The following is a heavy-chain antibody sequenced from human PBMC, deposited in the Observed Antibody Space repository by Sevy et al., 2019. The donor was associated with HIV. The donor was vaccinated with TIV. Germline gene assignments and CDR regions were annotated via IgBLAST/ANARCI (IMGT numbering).Heavy chain of an antibody. CDR3: ARDPEYCSSVICYKEGRYFDY. CDR2: ISGSGGGT. D-gene: IGHD2-2*02. V-gene: IGHV3-23*01. CDR1: GFTFSTNA. J-gene: IGHJ4*02. Sequence: GGSLRLSCTASGFTFSTNAMTWVRQAPGKGLEWVSAISGSGGGTYYRDSVKGRFAISRDNSKNTLFLQTNSLGADDTAVYYCARDPEYCSSVICYKEGRYFDYWGPGILVTVSS.